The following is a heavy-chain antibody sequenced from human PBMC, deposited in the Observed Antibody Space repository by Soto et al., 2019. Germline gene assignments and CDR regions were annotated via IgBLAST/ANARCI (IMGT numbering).Heavy chain of an antibody. V-gene: IGHV1-69*06. Sequence: SVKVSCKASGGTFSSYAISWVRQAPGQGLEWMGGIIPIFGTANYAQKFQGRVTITADKSTSTAYMGLSSLRSEDTAVYYCARNWGSYYYYGMDVWGQGTTVTVSS. CDR2: IIPIFGTA. CDR1: GGTFSSYA. CDR3: ARNWGSYYYYGMDV. D-gene: IGHD7-27*01. J-gene: IGHJ6*02.